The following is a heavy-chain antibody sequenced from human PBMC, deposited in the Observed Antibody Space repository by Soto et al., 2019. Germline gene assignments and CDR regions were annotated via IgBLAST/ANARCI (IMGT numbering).Heavy chain of an antibody. J-gene: IGHJ4*02. CDR1: VGSISSYY. CDR3: ARVWGYYLDF. V-gene: IGHV4-59*01. Sequence: SETLSLTCTVSVGSISSYYWRCMRHPPAKGLRWVVGLDYRGRSTXXPPPHNRLXTLAEASTKYAXPKLLXYVPAATAAVYYCARVWGYYLDFWAQGTLVTVSS. D-gene: IGHD3-16*01. CDR2: LDYRGRS.